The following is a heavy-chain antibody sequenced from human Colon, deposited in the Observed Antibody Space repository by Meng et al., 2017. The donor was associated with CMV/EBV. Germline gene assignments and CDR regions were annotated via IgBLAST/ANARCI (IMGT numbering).Heavy chain of an antibody. D-gene: IGHD3-3*01. Sequence: GGSLRLSCAASGFNFDDYVMHWVRQVPGKGLEWVSLVSGDGISAYYVDSVKGRFTISRDNSKNVLYLQMNSLRTEDTALYYCAKSGGETDDFRSGYYNFIDYWGQGTPVTVSS. CDR1: GFNFDDYV. V-gene: IGHV3-43*02. J-gene: IGHJ4*02. CDR3: AKSGGETDDFRSGYYNFIDY. CDR2: VSGDGISA.